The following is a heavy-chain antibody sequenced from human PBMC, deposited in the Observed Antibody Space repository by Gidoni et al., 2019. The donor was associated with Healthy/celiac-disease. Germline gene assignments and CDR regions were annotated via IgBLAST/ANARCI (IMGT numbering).Heavy chain of an antibody. CDR2: IYYSGST. Sequence: QVQLQESGPGLVKPSETLSLTCTVSGGSISSYYWSWIRQPPGKGLEWIGYIYYSGSTNYNPSLKSRVTISVDTSKNQFSLKLSSVTAADTAVYYCAAQNYYDSSGYYVNWFDPWGQGTLVTVSS. J-gene: IGHJ5*02. CDR1: GGSISSYY. D-gene: IGHD3-22*01. V-gene: IGHV4-59*01. CDR3: AAQNYYDSSGYYVNWFDP.